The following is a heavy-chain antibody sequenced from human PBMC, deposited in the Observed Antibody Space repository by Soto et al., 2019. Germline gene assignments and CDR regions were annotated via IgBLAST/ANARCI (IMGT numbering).Heavy chain of an antibody. CDR3: ARDRGITNWGSMDV. J-gene: IGHJ6*02. D-gene: IGHD7-27*01. Sequence: GGSLRLSCAASGFTFSSYVMHWVRQAPGKGLEWVAVIWYDGSNKYYADSVKGRFTISRDNSKNTLYLQMNSLRAEDTAVYYCARDRGITNWGSMDVWGQGTTVTVSS. CDR2: IWYDGSNK. CDR1: GFTFSSYV. V-gene: IGHV3-33*01.